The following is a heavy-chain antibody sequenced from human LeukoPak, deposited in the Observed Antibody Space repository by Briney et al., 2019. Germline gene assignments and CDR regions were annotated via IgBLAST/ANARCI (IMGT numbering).Heavy chain of an antibody. D-gene: IGHD3-22*01. CDR1: GYTFTGYY. J-gene: IGHJ4*02. CDR3: ARFSRNYYDSSGWTYFDY. CDR2: INPNSGGT. Sequence: GASVKVSCKASGYTFTGYYMHWVRQAPGQGLEWMGWINPNSGGTNYAQKFQGRVTMTRDTSISTAYVELSRLRSDDTAVYYCARFSRNYYDSSGWTYFDYWGQGTLVTVSS. V-gene: IGHV1-2*02.